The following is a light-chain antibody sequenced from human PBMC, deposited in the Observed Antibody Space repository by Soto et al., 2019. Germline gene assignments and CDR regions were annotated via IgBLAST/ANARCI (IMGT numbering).Light chain of an antibody. V-gene: IGLV1-47*01. CDR2: RNN. Sequence: QAVVTQPPSASGTPGQGVTVSCSGSSSNIGSNYVYWYQQLPGAAPKLLIYRNNQRPSGVPDRFSGSKSGTSASLAISGLRSEDEADYYCAAWDDSLSGRDVVFGGGTKLTVL. J-gene: IGLJ2*01. CDR1: SSNIGSNY. CDR3: AAWDDSLSGRDVV.